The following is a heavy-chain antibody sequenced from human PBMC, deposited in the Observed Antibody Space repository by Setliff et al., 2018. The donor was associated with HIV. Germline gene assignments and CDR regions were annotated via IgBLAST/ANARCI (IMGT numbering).Heavy chain of an antibody. V-gene: IGHV1-69*05. CDR3: ARDGLLVAGIRFDY. D-gene: IGHD6-19*01. CDR1: GGTFSSYA. Sequence: LVKVSCKTSGGTFSSYAVSWVRQAPGQGLEWMGGIIPAFGTANYAQKFQGRVTITTDESTSTAYMELSGLRSEDTAVYFCARDGLLVAGIRFDYWGQGTLVTVSS. J-gene: IGHJ4*01. CDR2: IIPAFGTA.